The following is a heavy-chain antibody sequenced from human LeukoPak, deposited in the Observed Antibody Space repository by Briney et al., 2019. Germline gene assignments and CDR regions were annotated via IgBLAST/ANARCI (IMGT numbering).Heavy chain of an antibody. CDR3: ARLYGSGYHYYGMDA. J-gene: IGHJ6*02. D-gene: IGHD3-22*01. V-gene: IGHV4-39*01. Sequence: SETLSLTCTVSGGSIRSSYYYWGWIRQPPGKGLEWIGSIYDSGSTYYNPSLKSRVTISVDTSKNQFSLKLSSVTAADTAVYFCARLYGSGYHYYGMDAWGQGTTVTVSS. CDR2: IYDSGST. CDR1: GGSIRSSYYY.